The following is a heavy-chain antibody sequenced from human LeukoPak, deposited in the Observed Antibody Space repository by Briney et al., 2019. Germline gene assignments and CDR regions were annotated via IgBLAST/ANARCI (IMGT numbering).Heavy chain of an antibody. D-gene: IGHD1-26*01. Sequence: GASVKVSCRASGYTFTSYDINWVRQATGQGLEWMGWMNPNSGNTGYAQKFQGRVTMTRNTSISTAYMELRSLRSEDTAVYYCARDHPYSGSHLGDAFDIWGQGTMVTVSS. CDR2: MNPNSGNT. CDR3: ARDHPYSGSHLGDAFDI. CDR1: GYTFTSYD. J-gene: IGHJ3*02. V-gene: IGHV1-8*01.